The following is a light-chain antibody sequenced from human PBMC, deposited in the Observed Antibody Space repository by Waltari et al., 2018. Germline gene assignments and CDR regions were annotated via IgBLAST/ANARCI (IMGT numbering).Light chain of an antibody. CDR2: GVS. CDR3: QQYNNWPPYT. J-gene: IGKJ2*01. CDR1: QSVGSN. V-gene: IGKV3-15*01. Sequence: EIVMTQSPATLSLSPGERATLSCRASQSVGSNLAWYQQKPGQAPRLLIYGVSIRVTGIPARFSGSGSGTEFTLTISSLQSEDFAVYYCQQYNNWPPYTFGQGTKLEI.